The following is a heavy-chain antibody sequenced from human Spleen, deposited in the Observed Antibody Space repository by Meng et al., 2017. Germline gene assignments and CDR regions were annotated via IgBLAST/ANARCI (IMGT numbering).Heavy chain of an antibody. V-gene: IGHV4-31*01. CDR2: IYYSGST. J-gene: IGHJ5*02. Sequence: QVQLQASGPGLVKPSQPLSLTCTVSGGSISSGGYYWSWIRQPPGKGLEWIGYIYYSGSTYYNPSLKSLVTISVDTSKNQFSLKLSSVTAADTAVYYCARSAYAINNWFDPWGQGTLVTVS. D-gene: IGHD3-9*01. CDR1: GGSISSGGYY. CDR3: ARSAYAINNWFDP.